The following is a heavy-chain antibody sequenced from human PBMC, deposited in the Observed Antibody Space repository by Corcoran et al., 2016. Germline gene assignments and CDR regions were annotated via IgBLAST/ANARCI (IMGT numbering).Heavy chain of an antibody. D-gene: IGHD3-22*01. CDR3: ARDLFNYYDSSGYDAFDI. J-gene: IGHJ3*02. Sequence: QVQLVQSGAEVKKPGASVKVSCKASGYTFTSYGISWVRQAPGQGLEWMGWISAYTGNTNYAQKRQGRVTMTTDTSTSTAYMELRSLRYDDTAVYYCARDLFNYYDSSGYDAFDIWGQGTMVTVSS. V-gene: IGHV1-18*01. CDR1: GYTFTSYG. CDR2: ISAYTGNT.